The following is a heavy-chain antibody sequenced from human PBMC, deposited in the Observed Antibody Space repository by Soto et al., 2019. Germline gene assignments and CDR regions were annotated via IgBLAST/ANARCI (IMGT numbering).Heavy chain of an antibody. CDR2: ISYSGST. Sequence: PSETLSLTCTVSGGSISSGDYYWSWIRQPPGKGLEWIGYISYSGSTYYSPSLKSRVTLSVDTSQNQISLKLSSVTAADTAVYYCARDPRFHSASYWSGDYWGQGTLVTVSS. CDR1: GGSISSGDYY. D-gene: IGHD1-26*01. CDR3: ARDPRFHSASYWSGDY. V-gene: IGHV4-30-4*01. J-gene: IGHJ4*02.